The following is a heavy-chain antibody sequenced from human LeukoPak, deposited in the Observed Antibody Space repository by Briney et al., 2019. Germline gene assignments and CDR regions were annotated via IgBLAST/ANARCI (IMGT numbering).Heavy chain of an antibody. J-gene: IGHJ5*01. CDR2: MYYTGST. V-gene: IGHV4-59*01. CDR1: GGSIRSYY. D-gene: IGHD5-12*01. Sequence: PSETLSLTCTVSGGSIRSYYWSWIRQSPGKGLEWIGYMYYTGSTNYNPSLKSRVTISVDTSKNQFSLNLSSVTAADTAVYFCARGYSGYDWGLFDSWGQGTLVTVSS. CDR3: ARGYSGYDWGLFDS.